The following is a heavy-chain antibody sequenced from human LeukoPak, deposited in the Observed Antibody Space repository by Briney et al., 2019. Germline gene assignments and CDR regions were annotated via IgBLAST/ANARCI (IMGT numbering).Heavy chain of an antibody. V-gene: IGHV4-30-2*01. J-gene: IGHJ4*02. CDR2: IYHSGST. D-gene: IGHD5-18*01. CDR1: GGSISSGGYY. Sequence: SETLSLTCTVSGGSISSGGYYWSWIRQPPGKGLEWIGYIYHSGSTYYNPSLKSRVTISVDRSKNQFSLKLSSVTAADTAVYYCARADDHTAEGFDYWGQGTLVTVSS. CDR3: ARADDHTAEGFDY.